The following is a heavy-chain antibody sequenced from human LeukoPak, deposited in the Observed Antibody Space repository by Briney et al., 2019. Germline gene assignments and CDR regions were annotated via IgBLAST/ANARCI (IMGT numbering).Heavy chain of an antibody. V-gene: IGHV4-39*07. D-gene: IGHD3-10*01. CDR2: IFYSVSN. Sequence: PSETLSLTCTVSGGSISSSSYYWGWIRQPPGKGLERIGSIFYSVSNYYNPYLKSRFTILVDTSKNHFSLNLSSVTAEDTAVYYCARLWFGELHPKYFDYWGQGTLVTVSS. CDR3: ARLWFGELHPKYFDY. J-gene: IGHJ4*02. CDR1: GGSISSSSYY.